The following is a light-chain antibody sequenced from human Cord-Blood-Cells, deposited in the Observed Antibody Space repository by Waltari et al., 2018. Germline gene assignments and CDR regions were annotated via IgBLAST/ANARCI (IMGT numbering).Light chain of an antibody. CDR3: QQHCNWPPG. V-gene: IGKV3-11*01. CDR1: QTVSNY. CDR2: GAS. Sequence: ELVFTQSPATLSLSPGERATLSCRASQTVSNYLAWYQQKPGQAPRLLIYGASNRDTGIPDRFSGSGSGTDFTLTISSLEPEDFAVYYCQQHCNWPPGFGQGTKVEIK. J-gene: IGKJ1*01.